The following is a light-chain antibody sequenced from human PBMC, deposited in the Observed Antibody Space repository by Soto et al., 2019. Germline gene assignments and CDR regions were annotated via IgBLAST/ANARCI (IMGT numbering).Light chain of an antibody. CDR1: QSVSSTY. V-gene: IGKV3-20*01. CDR3: QQYGSSRWT. CDR2: AAS. J-gene: IGKJ1*01. Sequence: PAERATLSSSASQSVSSTYLAWYQQKPGQAPRPLISAASSRATGTPDRFSGSGSGTDFTLTISRLDPEDFAVYYCQQYGSSRWTFGQGTKVDIK.